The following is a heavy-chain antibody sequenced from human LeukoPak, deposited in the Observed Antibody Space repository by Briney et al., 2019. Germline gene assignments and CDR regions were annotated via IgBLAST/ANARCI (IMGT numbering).Heavy chain of an antibody. D-gene: IGHD5-18*01. CDR1: GFTFSSYS. Sequence: PGGSLRLSCAASGFTFSSYSMNWVRQAPGKGLEWVSYISSSSSTIYYADSVKGRFTISRDNAKNSLYLQMNSLRAEDTAVYYCARARTAMPWAYGMDVWGQGTTVTVSS. CDR3: ARARTAMPWAYGMDV. V-gene: IGHV3-48*04. CDR2: ISSSSSTI. J-gene: IGHJ6*02.